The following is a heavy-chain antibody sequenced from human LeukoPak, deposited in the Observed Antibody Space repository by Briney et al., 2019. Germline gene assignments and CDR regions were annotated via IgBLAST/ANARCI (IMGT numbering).Heavy chain of an antibody. CDR3: ASVTAYYDIFTGYFGP. V-gene: IGHV4-39*01. CDR2: IYYSGST. CDR1: GGSISSSSYY. Sequence: SETLSLTCTVSGGSISSSSYYWGWIRQPPGKGLEWIGSIYYSGSTYYNPSLKSRVTISVDTSKNQFSLKLSSVTAADTAVYYCASVTAYYDIFTGYFGPWGQGTLVTVSS. D-gene: IGHD3-9*01. J-gene: IGHJ5*02.